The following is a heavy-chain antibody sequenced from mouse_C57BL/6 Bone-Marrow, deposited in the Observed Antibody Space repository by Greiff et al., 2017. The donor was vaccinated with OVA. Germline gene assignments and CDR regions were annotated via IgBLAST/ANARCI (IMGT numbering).Heavy chain of an antibody. J-gene: IGHJ4*01. CDR3: ARRGYGYDDAMDY. CDR1: GYAFSSYW. D-gene: IGHD2-2*01. Sequence: QVQLKESGAELVKPGASVKISCKASGYAFSSYWMNWVKQRPGKGLEWIGQIYPGDGDTNYNGKFKGKATLTADKSSSTAYMQLSSLTSEDSAVYFCARRGYGYDDAMDYWGQGTSVTVSS. V-gene: IGHV1-80*01. CDR2: IYPGDGDT.